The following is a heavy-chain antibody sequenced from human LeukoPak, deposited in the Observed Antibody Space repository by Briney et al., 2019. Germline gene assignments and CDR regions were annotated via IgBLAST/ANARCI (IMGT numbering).Heavy chain of an antibody. CDR2: ISSSGSTI. V-gene: IGHV3-11*04. J-gene: IGHJ6*04. CDR3: AELGITMIGGV. CDR1: GFTFTDYY. Sequence: GGSLRLSCAASGFTFTDYYVSWIRQAPGKGLEWLSYISSSGSTIYYADSVKGRFTISRDNAKNSLYLQMNSLRAEDTAVYYCAELGITMIGGVWGKGTTVTVSS. D-gene: IGHD3-10*02.